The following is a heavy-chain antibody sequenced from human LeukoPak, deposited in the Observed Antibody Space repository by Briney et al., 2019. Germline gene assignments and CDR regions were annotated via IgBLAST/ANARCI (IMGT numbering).Heavy chain of an antibody. CDR3: ATAIAARPKGNFAY. V-gene: IGHV3-53*04. Sequence: GGSLRLSCAASGFTVSSNYMSWVRQAPGKGLEWVSVIYSGGSTYYADSVMGRFTISRHNSKNTLYLQMNSLRAEDTAVYYCATAIAARPKGNFAYWGQGTLVTVSS. J-gene: IGHJ4*02. CDR1: GFTVSSNY. CDR2: IYSGGST. D-gene: IGHD6-6*01.